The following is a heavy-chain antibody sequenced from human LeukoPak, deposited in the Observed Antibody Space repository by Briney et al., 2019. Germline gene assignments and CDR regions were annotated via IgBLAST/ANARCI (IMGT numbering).Heavy chain of an antibody. Sequence: GGSLRLSCAASGFTFDDYAMHWVRQAPGKGLEWVSGISCNSGSIGYADSVKSRFTISRDNAKNSLYLQMNSLRAEDTALYYCAKDIRYYYDSSGFQHWGQGTLVTVSS. CDR3: AKDIRYYYDSSGFQH. J-gene: IGHJ1*01. CDR1: GFTFDDYA. D-gene: IGHD3-22*01. CDR2: ISCNSGSI. V-gene: IGHV3-9*01.